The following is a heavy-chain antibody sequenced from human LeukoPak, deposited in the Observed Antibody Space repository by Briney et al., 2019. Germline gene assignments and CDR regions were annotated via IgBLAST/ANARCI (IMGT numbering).Heavy chain of an antibody. D-gene: IGHD2-15*01. CDR3: ARRASGYCNCGSCYWFES. Sequence: GESLKISCKGSGNSFTNYWIAWVRQMPGKGLGWMGIIYPGGCDTRYSPSFQGKVPISVDKSISTAYLQWSSLKASDNAMYYCARRASGYCNCGSCYWFESWGQRTLVTVSS. J-gene: IGHJ5*01. V-gene: IGHV5-51*01. CDR1: GNSFTNYW. CDR2: IYPGGCDT.